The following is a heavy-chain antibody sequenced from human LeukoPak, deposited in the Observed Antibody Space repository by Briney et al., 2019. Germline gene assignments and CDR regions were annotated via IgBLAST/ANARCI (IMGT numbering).Heavy chain of an antibody. Sequence: GGSLRLSCAASGFNFRGYAMSWVRQAPGKGLEWVSAISGSGARAHYGESVRGRFTISRDNSQNTLHLQVNSLRADDTAVYYCAKEVVMGETNSYYYGMDVWGQGTTVTVS. J-gene: IGHJ6*02. CDR1: GFNFRGYA. CDR3: AKEVVMGETNSYYYGMDV. CDR2: ISGSGARA. V-gene: IGHV3-23*01. D-gene: IGHD2-21*01.